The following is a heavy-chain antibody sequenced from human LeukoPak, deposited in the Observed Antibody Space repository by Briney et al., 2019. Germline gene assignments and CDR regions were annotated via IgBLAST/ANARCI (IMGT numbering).Heavy chain of an antibody. CDR3: ARIGREGYNFHY. J-gene: IGHJ4*02. D-gene: IGHD5-24*01. CDR1: GESFSGYY. CDR2: INHSGST. Sequence: SETLSLTCAVYGESFSGYYWNWIRQPPGKGLELIGEINHSGSTNYNPSLKSRVTISVDTSKNQFSLKLSSVTAADTAVYYCARIGREGYNFHYWGQGTLVSVSS. V-gene: IGHV4-34*01.